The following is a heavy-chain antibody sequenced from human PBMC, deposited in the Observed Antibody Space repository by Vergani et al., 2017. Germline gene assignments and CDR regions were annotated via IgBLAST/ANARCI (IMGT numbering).Heavy chain of an antibody. Sequence: VQLVESGGGLVQPGGSLRLSCAASGFTFSSYSMNWVRQAPGKGLEWVAFIRYDGSNKYYADSVKGRFTISRDNSKNTLYLQMNSLRAEDTAVYYCAKDLGGVFDYWGQGTLVTVSS. J-gene: IGHJ4*02. V-gene: IGHV3-30*02. CDR3: AKDLGGVFDY. CDR2: IRYDGSNK. CDR1: GFTFSSYS. D-gene: IGHD3-16*01.